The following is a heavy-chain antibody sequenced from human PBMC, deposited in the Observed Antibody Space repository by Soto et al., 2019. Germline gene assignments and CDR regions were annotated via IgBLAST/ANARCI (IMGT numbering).Heavy chain of an antibody. CDR1: GDTFKNCV. Sequence: QVQVVQSGVEVMRPGSSVKVSCKASGDTFKNCVISWVRQAPGQGLEWMGGIIPLFGTTDFAQRFQGRLTITTDESTTTAYMELSRLRSEDTATYCCAAELGFGKLSVVWGQGTTVIGSS. CDR2: IIPLFGTT. CDR3: AAELGFGKLSVV. D-gene: IGHD3-10*01. V-gene: IGHV1-69*01. J-gene: IGHJ6*02.